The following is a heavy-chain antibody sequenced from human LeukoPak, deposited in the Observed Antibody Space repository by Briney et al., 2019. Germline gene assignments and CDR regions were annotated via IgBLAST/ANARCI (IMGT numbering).Heavy chain of an antibody. V-gene: IGHV3-30*18. D-gene: IGHD2-21*02. J-gene: IGHJ6*02. CDR3: AKDSDGDRTLYYYYGMDV. Sequence: GGSLRLSCAASGFTFSSYGMHWVRQAPGKGLEWVAVISYDGSNKYYADSVKGRFTISRDNSKNTLYLQMNSLRAEDTAVYYCAKDSDGDRTLYYYYGMDVWGQGTTVTVSS. CDR1: GFTFSSYG. CDR2: ISYDGSNK.